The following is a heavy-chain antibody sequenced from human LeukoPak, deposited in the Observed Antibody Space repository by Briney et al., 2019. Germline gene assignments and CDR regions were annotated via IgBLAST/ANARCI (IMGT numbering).Heavy chain of an antibody. CDR3: VRDPNALDY. Sequence: PGGSLRLSCVASGFTFSSYSMNWVRQAPGRGLEWVSYIRSSGNTLYYADSVKGRFTISRDNARNSVYLQMSSLRVEDTAIYYCVRDPNALDYWGQGTLVTVSS. J-gene: IGHJ4*02. CDR1: GFTFSSYS. D-gene: IGHD2-2*01. V-gene: IGHV3-48*01. CDR2: IRSSGNTL.